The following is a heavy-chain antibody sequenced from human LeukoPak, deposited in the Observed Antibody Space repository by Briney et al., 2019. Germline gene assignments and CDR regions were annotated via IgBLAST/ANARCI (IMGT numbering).Heavy chain of an antibody. Sequence: SETLSLTCTVSGGSVSEDNFYWGWIRQPPGKGLEWIGYSHYGGYPNYNPSLKSRVRISVDTSKNQFSLNLSSVTAADTAVYYCASDASLGYFYAMDVWGKGTTVTVSS. CDR1: GGSVSEDNFY. J-gene: IGHJ6*04. CDR3: ASDASLGYFYAMDV. V-gene: IGHV4-61*01. D-gene: IGHD3-16*01. CDR2: SHYGGYP.